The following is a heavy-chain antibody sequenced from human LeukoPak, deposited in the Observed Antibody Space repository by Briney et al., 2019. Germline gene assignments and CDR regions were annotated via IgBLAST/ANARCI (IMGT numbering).Heavy chain of an antibody. D-gene: IGHD3-22*01. CDR1: GFTFDDSG. Sequence: PGGSLRLSCAASGFTFDDSGMSWVRQAPGKGLEWVSGINWNGGSTGYADTVKGRFTISRDNAKNSLYLQMNSLRAEDTALYYCARGTSSGHLAGLFDIWGQGTMVTVSS. J-gene: IGHJ3*02. CDR2: INWNGGST. CDR3: ARGTSSGHLAGLFDI. V-gene: IGHV3-20*04.